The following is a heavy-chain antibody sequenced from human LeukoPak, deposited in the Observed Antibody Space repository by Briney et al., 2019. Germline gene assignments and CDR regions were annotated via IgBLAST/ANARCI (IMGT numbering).Heavy chain of an antibody. D-gene: IGHD6-13*01. Sequence: SVKVSCKASGGTFSSYAISWVRQAPGQGLEWMGGIIPIFGTANYAQKFQGRVTITTDESTSTAYMELSSLRSEDTAVYYCASQYSSSWYVDYYYYYMDVWGKGTTVTVSS. CDR1: GGTFSSYA. CDR2: IIPIFGTA. V-gene: IGHV1-69*05. CDR3: ASQYSSSWYVDYYYYYMDV. J-gene: IGHJ6*03.